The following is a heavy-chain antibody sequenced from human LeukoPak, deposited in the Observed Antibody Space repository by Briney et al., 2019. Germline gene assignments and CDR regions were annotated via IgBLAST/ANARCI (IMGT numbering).Heavy chain of an antibody. Sequence: GALRLSCAASGFTFSSYSMNWVRQAPGKGLEWVSHITASGTAMFYADSVKGRFTISRDNAKNSLYLQMNSLSAEDTALYYCARTYKDRSLAGKKEFFQHWGQGTLVTVSS. CDR1: GFTFSSYS. D-gene: IGHD6-19*01. CDR2: ITASGTAM. V-gene: IGHV3-48*01. J-gene: IGHJ1*01. CDR3: ARTYKDRSLAGKKEFFQH.